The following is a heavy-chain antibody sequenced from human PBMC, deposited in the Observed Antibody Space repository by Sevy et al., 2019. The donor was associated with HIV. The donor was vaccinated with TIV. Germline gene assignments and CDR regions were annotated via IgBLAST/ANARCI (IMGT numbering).Heavy chain of an antibody. J-gene: IGHJ6*03. V-gene: IGHV4-59*08. Sequence: SETLSLTCTVSGGSISSYYWSWIRQPPGKGLEWIGYIYYSGSTNYNPSLKSRVTLSVDTSKNQFSLKLSSVTAADTAVYYCARVGRGYDFWSGYYTFYYYYYMDDWGKRTTVTVSS. CDR2: IYYSGST. CDR1: GGSISSYY. CDR3: ARVGRGYDFWSGYYTFYYYYYMDD. D-gene: IGHD3-3*01.